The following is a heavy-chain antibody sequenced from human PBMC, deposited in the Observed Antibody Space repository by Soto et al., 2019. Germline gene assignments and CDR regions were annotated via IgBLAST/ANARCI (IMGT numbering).Heavy chain of an antibody. CDR3: ARRGGASVGLYYFDY. CDR2: IYWHDDK. Sequence: SGPTLVNPTQTLTLTCTFSGFSLSTTGVGVSWIRQPPGKDLEWLELIYWHDDKRYSPSLKSRLTITKDTTKNPVVLTRTNMDPVDAAKCYCARRGGASVGLYYFDYWGQGALVTVSS. CDR1: GFSLSTTGVG. V-gene: IGHV2-5*01. J-gene: IGHJ4*02. D-gene: IGHD3-16*01.